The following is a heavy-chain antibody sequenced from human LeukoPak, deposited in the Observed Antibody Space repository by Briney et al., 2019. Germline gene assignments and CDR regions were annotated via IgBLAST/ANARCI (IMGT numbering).Heavy chain of an antibody. V-gene: IGHV5-51*01. J-gene: IGHJ4*02. Sequence: GESLKISCKGSGYSFTSYWIGWVRQMPGKGLEWMGIIYPSDSDTRYSPSFQGHVTISADKSISTAYLQWSSPKASDTATYYGARLSENIVGATGYFDYWGQGTLVSVSS. CDR1: GYSFTSYW. CDR2: IYPSDSDT. CDR3: ARLSENIVGATGYFDY. D-gene: IGHD1-26*01.